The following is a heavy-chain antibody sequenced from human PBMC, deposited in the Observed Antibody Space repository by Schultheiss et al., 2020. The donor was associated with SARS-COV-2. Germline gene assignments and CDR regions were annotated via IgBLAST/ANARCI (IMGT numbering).Heavy chain of an antibody. J-gene: IGHJ4*02. CDR2: ISGSGGST. D-gene: IGHD3-3*01. CDR1: GFTFSSYA. CDR3: AKDPKFITIFGVVISPIRHAPRLDY. V-gene: IGHV3-23*01. Sequence: GGSLRLSCAASGFTFSSYAMSWVRQAPGKGLEWVSAISGSGGSTYYADSVKGRFTISRDNSKNTLYLQMNSLRAEDTAVYYCAKDPKFITIFGVVISPIRHAPRLDYWGQGTLVTVSS.